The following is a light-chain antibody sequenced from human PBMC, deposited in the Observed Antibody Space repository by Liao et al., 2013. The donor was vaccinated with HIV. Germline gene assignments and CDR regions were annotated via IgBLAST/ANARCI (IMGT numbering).Light chain of an antibody. CDR3: QAWDSRTYV. V-gene: IGLV3-1*01. CDR1: KLGDKF. Sequence: SHELTQPPSLSVSPGQTASITCSGDKLGDKFASWYQQKPGQSPVLVIYQDNKRPSGIPERFSGSNSGNTATLTISGTPSIDEADYYCQAWDSRTYVFGTGTKVTVL. J-gene: IGLJ1*01. CDR2: QDN.